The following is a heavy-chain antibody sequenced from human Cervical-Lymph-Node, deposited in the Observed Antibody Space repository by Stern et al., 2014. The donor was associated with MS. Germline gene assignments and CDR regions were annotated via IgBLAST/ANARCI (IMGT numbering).Heavy chain of an antibody. V-gene: IGHV3-30*03. CDR1: GFSFRSYG. J-gene: IGHJ4*02. CDR2: ISYDGRNK. Sequence: QVQLVQSGGGVVQPGRSLRLSCAASGFSFRSYGLHWVRQAPGKGLEWVAVISYDGRNKFYADSVRGRFTISRDNSKNTLFLQMDSLRKDDTAVYYCARQYCSGGGCLSRQGSDYWGRGPLVTVPP. CDR3: ARQYCSGGGCLSRQGSDY. D-gene: IGHD2-15*01.